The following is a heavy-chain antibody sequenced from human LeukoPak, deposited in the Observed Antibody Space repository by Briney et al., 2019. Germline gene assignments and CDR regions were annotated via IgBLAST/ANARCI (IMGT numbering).Heavy chain of an antibody. Sequence: GGSLRLSCAASGFTFSSYGMHWVRQAPGKGLEWVAVISYDGSNKYYADSVKGRFTISRDNSKNTLYLQMNSLRAEDTAVYFCAKRENPIYTNHFDYWGQGTLVTVSS. J-gene: IGHJ4*02. CDR1: GFTFSSYG. V-gene: IGHV3-30*18. D-gene: IGHD1-14*01. CDR2: ISYDGSNK. CDR3: AKRENPIYTNHFDY.